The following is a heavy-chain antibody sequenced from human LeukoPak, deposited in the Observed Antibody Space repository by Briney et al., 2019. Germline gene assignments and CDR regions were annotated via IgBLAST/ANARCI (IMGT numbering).Heavy chain of an antibody. Sequence: GGSLRLSCAASGFTFSVSPMHWVRQAPGKGLEWVAGVSHDGIGTYYADSVKGRFTISRDNSKNTLYLQMNTLRAEDTAVYYCARESGSSGYAGYFDFRGQGTLVTVSS. D-gene: IGHD3-22*01. CDR3: ARESGSSGYAGYFDF. J-gene: IGHJ4*02. CDR1: GFTFSVSP. V-gene: IGHV3-30*04. CDR2: VSHDGIGT.